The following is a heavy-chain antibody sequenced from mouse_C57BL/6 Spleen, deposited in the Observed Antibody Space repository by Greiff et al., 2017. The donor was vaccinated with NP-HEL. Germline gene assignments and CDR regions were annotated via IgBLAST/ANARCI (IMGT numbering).Heavy chain of an antibody. J-gene: IGHJ1*03. Sequence: EVMLVESGGGLVKPGGSLKLSCAASGFTFSSYAMSWVRQTPEKRLEWVATISDGGSYTYYPDNVKGRFTISRDNAKNNLYLQMSHLKSEDTAMYYCAREVYYYGSSHWYFDVWGTGTTVTVSS. D-gene: IGHD1-1*01. CDR2: ISDGGSYT. V-gene: IGHV5-4*01. CDR1: GFTFSSYA. CDR3: AREVYYYGSSHWYFDV.